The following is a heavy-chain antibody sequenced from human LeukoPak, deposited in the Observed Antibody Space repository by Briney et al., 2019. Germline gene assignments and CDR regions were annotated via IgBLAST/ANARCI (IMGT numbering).Heavy chain of an antibody. CDR2: ISSSGSTI. CDR3: ASFDSSGYSFDY. V-gene: IGHV3-11*04. D-gene: IGHD3-22*01. CDR1: GFTFSDYY. Sequence: GGSLRLSCAASGFTFSDYYMSWIRQAPGKGLEWVSYISSSGSTIYYADSVKGRFTISRDNAKNSLYLQMNSLRAEDTAVYYCASFDSSGYSFDYWGQGTLVTVSS. J-gene: IGHJ4*02.